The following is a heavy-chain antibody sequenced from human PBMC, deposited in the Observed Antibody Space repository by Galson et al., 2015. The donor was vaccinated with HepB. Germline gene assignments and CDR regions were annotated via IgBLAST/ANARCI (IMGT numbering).Heavy chain of an antibody. Sequence: QSGAEVKKPGESLKISCKGSGYSFTSYWIGWVRQMPGKGLEWMGIIYPGDSDTRYSPSFQGQVTISADKSISTAYLQWSSLKASDTAMYYCARLDTVTQNYYYYYGMDVWGQGTTVTVSS. J-gene: IGHJ6*02. V-gene: IGHV5-51*01. CDR3: ARLDTVTQNYYYYYGMDV. CDR2: IYPGDSDT. CDR1: GYSFTSYW. D-gene: IGHD4-17*01.